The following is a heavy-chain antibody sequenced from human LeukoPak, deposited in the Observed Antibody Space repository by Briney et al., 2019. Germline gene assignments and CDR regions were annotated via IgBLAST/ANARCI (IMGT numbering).Heavy chain of an antibody. D-gene: IGHD3-22*01. CDR1: GFIFRSYA. CDR3: ANYYYDKSGYKN. Sequence: GGSLRLSCAASGFIFRSYAMSWVRQAPGKGLEWVSSISSSGGRTFYADSVKGRATISRDNSKNVLYLQVNSLRAEDTAVFYCANYYYDKSGYKNWGQGTLVTVSS. V-gene: IGHV3-23*01. CDR2: ISSSGGRT. J-gene: IGHJ4*02.